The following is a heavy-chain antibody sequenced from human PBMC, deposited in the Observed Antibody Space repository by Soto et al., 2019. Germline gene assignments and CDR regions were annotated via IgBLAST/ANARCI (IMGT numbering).Heavy chain of an antibody. Sequence: TLSLTCTVSGGSISTGGYYWSWIRQHQGKGLEWIGYIYYSGSTYYNPSLKSRVTISVDTSKNQFSLKLSSVTAADTAVYYCATVDLAAAGTFDYWGRGILVTVSS. CDR1: GGSISTGGYY. CDR2: IYYSGST. CDR3: ATVDLAAAGTFDY. J-gene: IGHJ4*02. D-gene: IGHD6-13*01. V-gene: IGHV4-31*03.